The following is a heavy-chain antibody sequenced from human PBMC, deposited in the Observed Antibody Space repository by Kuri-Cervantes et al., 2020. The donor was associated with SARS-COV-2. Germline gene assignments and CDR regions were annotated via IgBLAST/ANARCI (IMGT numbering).Heavy chain of an antibody. CDR2: IYHSGST. CDR1: GYSISSGYY. D-gene: IGHD1-7*01. CDR3: ARFDWNYVGYFDY. V-gene: IGHV4-38-2*01. Sequence: SETLSLTCAVSGYSISSGYYWGWIRQPPGKGLEWIGSIYHSGSTYYNPSLKSRVTISVDTSKNQFSLKLSSVTAADTAVYYCARFDWNYVGYFDYWGQGTLVTVSS. J-gene: IGHJ4*02.